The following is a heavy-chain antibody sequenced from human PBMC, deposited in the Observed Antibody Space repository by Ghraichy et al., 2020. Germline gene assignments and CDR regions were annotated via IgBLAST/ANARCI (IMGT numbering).Heavy chain of an antibody. CDR3: AKDRIKGEYYYYYMDV. CDR1: GFTFSSYA. CDR2: ISVSGGST. Sequence: GGSLRLSCAASGFTFSSYAMSWVRQAPGKGLEWVSAISVSGGSTYYADSVKGRFTISRDNSKNTLYLQMNSLRAEDTAVYYCAKDRIKGEYYYYYMDVWGKGTTVTVSS. J-gene: IGHJ6*03. V-gene: IGHV3-23*01. D-gene: IGHD1-14*01.